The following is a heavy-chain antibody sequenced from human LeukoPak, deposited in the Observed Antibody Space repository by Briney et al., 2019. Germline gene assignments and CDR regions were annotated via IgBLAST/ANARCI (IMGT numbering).Heavy chain of an antibody. CDR1: GYTFTNYA. Sequence: GASVKVSCKASGYTFTNYAITWVRQAPGQGLEWMGWISAYSGNTNYALKLQGRVTMTTDTSTSTAYMELRSLRSDDTAVYYCARGVVAGEDRGGYWGRGTLVTVSS. D-gene: IGHD6-19*01. CDR3: ARGVVAGEDRGGY. V-gene: IGHV1-18*01. CDR2: ISAYSGNT. J-gene: IGHJ4*02.